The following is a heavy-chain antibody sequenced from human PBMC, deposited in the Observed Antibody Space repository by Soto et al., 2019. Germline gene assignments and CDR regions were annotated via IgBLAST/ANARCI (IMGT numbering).Heavy chain of an antibody. CDR3: AGEGTAMIIGY. V-gene: IGHV1-69*01. D-gene: IGHD5-18*01. Sequence: QVQLVQSGAEVKKPGSSVKVSCKASGGTFSSYAISWVRQAPGQGLEWMGVIIPMLGTPNYAQKFQGRVTITADESTSTAYMELTSLRSEDTAVYYCAGEGTAMIIGYWGRGTLITVSS. CDR1: GGTFSSYA. J-gene: IGHJ4*02. CDR2: IIPMLGTP.